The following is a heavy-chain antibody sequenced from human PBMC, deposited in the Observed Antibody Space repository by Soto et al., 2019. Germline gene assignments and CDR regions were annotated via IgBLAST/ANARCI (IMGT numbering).Heavy chain of an antibody. CDR2: INPNSGVT. V-gene: IGHV1-2*04. D-gene: IGHD4-17*01. Sequence: PSVKVSCKASGYTFTGYYMHWVRQAPGQGLEWMGWINPNSGVTNYAQKFQAWVTMTRDTSISTAYMELSRLRSDDTAVYYCARTPRYGDYVHFDYWGQGTLVTVSS. CDR1: GYTFTGYY. J-gene: IGHJ4*02. CDR3: ARTPRYGDYVHFDY.